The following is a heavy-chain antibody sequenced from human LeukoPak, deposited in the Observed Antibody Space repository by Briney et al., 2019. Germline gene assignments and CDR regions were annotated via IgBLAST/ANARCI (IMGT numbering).Heavy chain of an antibody. Sequence: SETLSLTCTVSGGSITSSAYYWSWIRQPPGKGLEWIGSIYYSGSTYYNPSLKSRVTISVDTSKNQFSLKLSSVTAADTAVYYCARHRDYYDSSGVFDYWGQGTLVTVSS. J-gene: IGHJ4*02. CDR2: IYYSGST. D-gene: IGHD3-22*01. V-gene: IGHV4-39*01. CDR1: GGSITSSAYY. CDR3: ARHRDYYDSSGVFDY.